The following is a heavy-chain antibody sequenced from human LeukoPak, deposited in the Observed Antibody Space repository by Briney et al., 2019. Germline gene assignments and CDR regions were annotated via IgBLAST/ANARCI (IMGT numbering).Heavy chain of an antibody. Sequence: ASVKVSCKASGYTFTSYGISWVRQAPGQGLEWMGWISAYNGNTNFAQNLQGRVTMTTDTSTGTAYLELRSLRSDDTAVYYCASSPHYYDSSGYRGTFDIWGQGTMVTVSS. V-gene: IGHV1-18*01. D-gene: IGHD3-22*01. CDR3: ASSPHYYDSSGYRGTFDI. CDR2: ISAYNGNT. J-gene: IGHJ3*02. CDR1: GYTFTSYG.